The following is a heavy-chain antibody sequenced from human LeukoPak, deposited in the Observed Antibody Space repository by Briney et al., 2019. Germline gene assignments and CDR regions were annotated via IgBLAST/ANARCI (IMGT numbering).Heavy chain of an antibody. J-gene: IGHJ6*03. CDR2: ISAYNGVT. CDR1: GYTFTNYG. CDR3: AKADSHRGYSYATLAYYYMDV. Sequence: ASLKVSCKASGYTFTNYGINWVRQAPGQGLEWMGWISAYNGVTKSAQKLQGRVTMTTDTSTSTAYMELSSLTSDDTAVYYCAKADSHRGYSYATLAYYYMDVWGEGTTVTVSS. V-gene: IGHV1-18*01. D-gene: IGHD5-18*01.